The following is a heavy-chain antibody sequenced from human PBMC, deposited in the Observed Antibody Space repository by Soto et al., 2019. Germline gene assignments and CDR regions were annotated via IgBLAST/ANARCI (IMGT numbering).Heavy chain of an antibody. CDR3: ARDTSRGYSYVTPVDY. CDR1: GFTFSIYA. V-gene: IGHV3-30-3*01. J-gene: IGHJ4*02. CDR2: ISYDGSNK. Sequence: GGSLRLSCAASGFTFSIYAMHWVRHAPGKGLEWVAVISYDGSNKYYADSVKGRFTISRDNSKNTLYLQMNSLRAEDTAVYYCARDTSRGYSYVTPVDYWGREPWSPSPQ. D-gene: IGHD5-18*01.